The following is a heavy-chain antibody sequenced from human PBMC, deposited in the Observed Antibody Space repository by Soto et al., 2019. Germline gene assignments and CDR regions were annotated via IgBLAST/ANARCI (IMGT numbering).Heavy chain of an antibody. CDR3: AREEQQLVLWYYYYYMDV. J-gene: IGHJ6*03. CDR1: GFTFSSYW. Sequence: GGLRLSCAASGFTFSSYWMSWVRQAPGKGLEWVANIKQDGSEKYYVDSVKGRFTISRDNAKNSLYPQMNSLRAEDTAVYYCAREEQQLVLWYYYYYMDVWGKGTTVTVSS. V-gene: IGHV3-7*01. D-gene: IGHD6-13*01. CDR2: IKQDGSEK.